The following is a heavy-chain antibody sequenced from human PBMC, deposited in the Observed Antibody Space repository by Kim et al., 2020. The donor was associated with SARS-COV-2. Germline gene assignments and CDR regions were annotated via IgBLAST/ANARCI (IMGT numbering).Heavy chain of an antibody. D-gene: IGHD6-13*01. J-gene: IGHJ4*01. CDR3: ARGPGIATVAGYYFDL. V-gene: IGHV1-3*04. CDR1: GYTFTTYA. Sequence: ASVKVSCKASGYTFTTYAMHWVRQAPGQRLEWMGWINTGNGNTECSQNFQDRVTITRDTSATTAYMELSSLRSEDTAVYYCARGPGIATVAGYYFDLWG. CDR2: INTGNGNT.